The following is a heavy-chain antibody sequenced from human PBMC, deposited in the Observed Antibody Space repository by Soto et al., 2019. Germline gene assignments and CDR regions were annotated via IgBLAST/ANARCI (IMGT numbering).Heavy chain of an antibody. V-gene: IGHV4-34*01. CDR2: INQSGSG. J-gene: IGHJ4*02. CDR3: ALYDFWSGFYAKPSGERKPPAY. CDR1: GESFSGYY. D-gene: IGHD3-3*01. Sequence: QVQLQQWGAGLLKPSETLSLTCAVNGESFSGYYWSWIRQPPGKGLEWIGEINQSGSGSYNPSLKSRVTISADTSKNQLSLKLSCLIAADTAVYYCALYDFWSGFYAKPSGERKPPAYWGQGTLVTVSS.